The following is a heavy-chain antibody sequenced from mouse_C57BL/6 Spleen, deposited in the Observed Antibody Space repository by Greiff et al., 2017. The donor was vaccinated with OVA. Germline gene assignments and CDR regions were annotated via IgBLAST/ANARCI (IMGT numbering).Heavy chain of an antibody. CDR3: ASSDLAWFAY. CDR1: GFTFSSYA. J-gene: IGHJ3*01. CDR2: ISDGGSYT. V-gene: IGHV5-4*03. Sequence: EVKVVESGGGLVKPGGSLKLSCAASGFTFSSYAMSWVRQTPEKRLEWVATISDGGSYTYYPDNVKGRFTISRDNAKNNLYLQMSHLKSEDTAMYYCASSDLAWFAYWGQGTLVTVSA.